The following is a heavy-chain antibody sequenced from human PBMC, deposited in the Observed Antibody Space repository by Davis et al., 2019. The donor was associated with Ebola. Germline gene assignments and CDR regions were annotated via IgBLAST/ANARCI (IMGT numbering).Heavy chain of an antibody. Sequence: PSETLSLTCTVSGGSVSSGSYYWSWIRQPPGKGLEWIGYIYYSGSTNYNPSLKSRVTISVDTSKNQFSLKLSSVTAADTAVYYCARDRGVVPAANWFDPWGQGTLVTVSS. CDR3: ARDRGVVPAANWFDP. CDR1: GGSVSSGSYY. V-gene: IGHV4-61*01. D-gene: IGHD2-2*01. J-gene: IGHJ5*02. CDR2: IYYSGST.